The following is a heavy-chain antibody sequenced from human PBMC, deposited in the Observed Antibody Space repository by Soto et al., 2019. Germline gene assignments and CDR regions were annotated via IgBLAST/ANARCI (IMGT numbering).Heavy chain of an antibody. D-gene: IGHD2-8*01. J-gene: IGHJ6*02. CDR2: IDTDGNII. CDR3: ARNSPGVYALWVDV. V-gene: IGHV3-74*01. Sequence: GGSLRLSCAASGFTFSNYWMPWLRQAPGKGLVWVARIDTDGNIINYADFVDGRLRISRDNAKNTLYLQMNSLRAEDTAVYYCARNSPGVYALWVDVWGQGTTVTVSS. CDR1: GFTFSNYW.